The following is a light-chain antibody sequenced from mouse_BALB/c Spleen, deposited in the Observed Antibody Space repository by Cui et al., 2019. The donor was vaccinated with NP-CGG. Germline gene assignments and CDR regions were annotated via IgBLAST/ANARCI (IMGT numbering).Light chain of an antibody. CDR3: ALWYSNHWV. Sequence: QAVVTWESALTTSPGETVTLTCRSSTGTVTTSNYANWVQEKPDHLFTGLIGGTNNRAPGVPARFSGFLIGDKAALTITGAQTEDEAIYFCALWYSNHWVFGGGTKLTVL. CDR1: TGTVTTSNY. CDR2: GTN. J-gene: IGLJ1*01. V-gene: IGLV1*01.